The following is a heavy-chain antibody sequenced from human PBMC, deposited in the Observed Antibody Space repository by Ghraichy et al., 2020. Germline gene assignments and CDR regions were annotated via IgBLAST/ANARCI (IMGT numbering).Heavy chain of an antibody. CDR2: INAGNGNT. V-gene: IGHV1-3*01. D-gene: IGHD6-19*01. J-gene: IGHJ3*02. CDR3: ARGEGLAVAALIAFDI. CDR1: GYTFTSYA. Sequence: ASVKVSCKASGYTFTSYAMHWVRQAPGQRLEWMGWINAGNGNTKYSQKFQGRVTITRDTSASTAYMELSSLRSEDTAVYYCARGEGLAVAALIAFDIWGQGTMVTVSS.